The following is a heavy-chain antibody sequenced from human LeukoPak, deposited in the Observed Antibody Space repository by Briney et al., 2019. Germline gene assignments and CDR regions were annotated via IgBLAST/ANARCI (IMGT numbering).Heavy chain of an antibody. Sequence: GGSLRLSCSASGFIFTIYTMYWVRQAPGKGPEYVSTISGSGNGFSIYYADSVKSRFTISRDNSKNTLYLQMNSLRAEDTAVYYCARDSDMSPLKGHYYDSSGYPVWGQGTLVTVSS. J-gene: IGHJ4*02. CDR3: ARDSDMSPLKGHYYDSSGYPV. CDR1: GFIFTIYT. CDR2: ISGSGNGFSI. D-gene: IGHD3-22*01. V-gene: IGHV3-64*04.